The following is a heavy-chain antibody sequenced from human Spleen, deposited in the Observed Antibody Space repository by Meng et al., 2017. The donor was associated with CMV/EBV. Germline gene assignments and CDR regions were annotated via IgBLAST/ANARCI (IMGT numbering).Heavy chain of an antibody. CDR2: INPNSGIT. V-gene: IGHV1-2*02. J-gene: IGHJ4*02. D-gene: IGHD5/OR15-5a*01. CDR1: GYTFTGYY. Sequence: ASVKVSCKTSGYTFTGYYMHWVRQAPGQGPQWMGWINPNSGITTYAHSFQGRVTMTRDTSFSTAYMELSRLTSDDTAVYYCARGVGKRTVSSYFDHWGQGTPVTVSS. CDR3: ARGVGKRTVSSYFDH.